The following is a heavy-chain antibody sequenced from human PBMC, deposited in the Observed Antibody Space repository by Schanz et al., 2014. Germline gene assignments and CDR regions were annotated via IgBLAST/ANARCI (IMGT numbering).Heavy chain of an antibody. D-gene: IGHD6-19*01. CDR3: AKDLISGWSGFDY. CDR1: RIIFGTYS. CDR2: INSRSNFI. J-gene: IGHJ4*02. V-gene: IGHV3-21*01. Sequence: EVQLVESGGGLVKPGGSLRLSCTASRIIFGTYSMNWIRQTPKGLEWVSSINSRSNFIYYADSVKGRFTISRDNAKNSLYLQLNSLRAEDTAVYYCAKDLISGWSGFDYWGQGTLVTVSS.